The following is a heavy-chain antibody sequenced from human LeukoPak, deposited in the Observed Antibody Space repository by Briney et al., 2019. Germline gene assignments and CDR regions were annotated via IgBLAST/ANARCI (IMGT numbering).Heavy chain of an antibody. D-gene: IGHD3-10*01. J-gene: IGHJ5*02. Sequence: GGSLRLSCAASGFTFSSYEMNWVRQAPGKGLEWVSYISSSGSTIYYAGSVKGRFTISRDNAKNSLYLQMNSLRAEDTAVHYCARSMVHPVFDPWGQGTLVTVSS. CDR1: GFTFSSYE. CDR3: ARSMVHPVFDP. V-gene: IGHV3-48*03. CDR2: ISSSGSTI.